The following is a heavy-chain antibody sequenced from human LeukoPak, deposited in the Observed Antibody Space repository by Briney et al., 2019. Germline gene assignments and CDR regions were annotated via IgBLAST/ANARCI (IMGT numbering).Heavy chain of an antibody. D-gene: IGHD3-3*01. J-gene: IGHJ4*02. V-gene: IGHV3-7*01. CDR3: ARVPRRGLRFLEWSSYYFDY. CDR1: GFTFSSYW. CDR2: IKQDGSEK. Sequence: GGSLRLSCAASGFTFSSYWMSWVRQAPGKGLEWVANIKQDGSEKYYVDSVKGRFTISRDNAKNSLYLQMNSLRAEDTAVYYCARVPRRGLRFLEWSSYYFDYWGQGTLVTVSS.